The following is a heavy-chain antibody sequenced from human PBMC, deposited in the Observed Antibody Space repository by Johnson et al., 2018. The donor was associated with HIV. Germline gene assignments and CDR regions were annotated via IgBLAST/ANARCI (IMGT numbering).Heavy chain of an antibody. Sequence: QVHLVESGGGVVQPGRSLRLSCAASGFSFSSYAMHWVRQAPGKGLEWVAVISYDGSNQYYADSVTGRFTISRDNSKNTLYLQMNSLRAEDTAVYYCARSWERGETAFDIWGQGTMVTVSS. J-gene: IGHJ3*02. CDR2: ISYDGSNQ. V-gene: IGHV3-30-3*01. CDR1: GFSFSSYA. D-gene: IGHD1-26*01. CDR3: ARSWERGETAFDI.